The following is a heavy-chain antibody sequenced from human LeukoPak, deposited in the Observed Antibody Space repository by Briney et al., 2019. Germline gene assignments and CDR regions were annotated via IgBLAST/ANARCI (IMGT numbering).Heavy chain of an antibody. CDR2: INHSGST. D-gene: IGHD3-10*01. Sequence: LSETLSLTCAVYGGSFSGYYWSWIRQPPGKGLEWIGEINHSGSTNYNPSLKSRVTISVDTSKNQFSLKLSSVTAADTAVYYCARSYYGSGSYYKGRWFDHWGQGTLVTVSS. J-gene: IGHJ5*02. V-gene: IGHV4-34*01. CDR1: GGSFSGYY. CDR3: ARSYYGSGSYYKGRWFDH.